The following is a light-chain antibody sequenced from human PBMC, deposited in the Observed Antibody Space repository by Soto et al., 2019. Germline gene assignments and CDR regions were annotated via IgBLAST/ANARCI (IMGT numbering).Light chain of an antibody. Sequence: EIVLTQSPGTLSLSPGERATLSCRASQSLSSSYLVWYQQKPGQAPRLLIYGASSRATGIPDRFSGSGSGTDFTLNISTLEPEDFAVYYCQHYGNTPPSVTFGPGTKVDIK. CDR1: QSLSSSY. V-gene: IGKV3-20*01. CDR3: QHYGNTPPSVT. CDR2: GAS. J-gene: IGKJ3*01.